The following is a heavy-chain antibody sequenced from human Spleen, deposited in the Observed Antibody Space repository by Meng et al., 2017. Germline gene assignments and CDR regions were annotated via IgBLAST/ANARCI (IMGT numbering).Heavy chain of an antibody. CDR1: GGSFSDYY. V-gene: IGHV4-34*01. Sequence: QLQHRQWGAGLLKPSETLSLTCVVSGGSFSDYYWSWIRQPPGKGLEWIGEINHSGSTYYNPSLKSRVTISVDTSKNQFSLKLSSVTAADTAVYYCARDSQWLGPLYYFDYWGQGTLVTVSS. CDR2: INHSGST. D-gene: IGHD6-19*01. J-gene: IGHJ4*02. CDR3: ARDSQWLGPLYYFDY.